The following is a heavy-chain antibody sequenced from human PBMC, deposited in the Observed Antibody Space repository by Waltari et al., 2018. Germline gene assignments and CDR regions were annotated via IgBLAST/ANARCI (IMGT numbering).Heavy chain of an antibody. CDR3: AKDRRDGYGRSYYYYYMDV. CDR1: GFTFSSYA. V-gene: IGHV3-23*03. CDR2: IYSGGSST. J-gene: IGHJ6*03. D-gene: IGHD5-12*01. Sequence: EVPLLESGGGLVQPGGSLRLSCAASGFTFSSYAMSWVRQAPGKGREWVSVIYSGGSSTYYADSVKGRFTISRDNSKNTLYLQMNSLRAEDTAVYYCAKDRRDGYGRSYYYYYMDVWGKGTTVTVSS.